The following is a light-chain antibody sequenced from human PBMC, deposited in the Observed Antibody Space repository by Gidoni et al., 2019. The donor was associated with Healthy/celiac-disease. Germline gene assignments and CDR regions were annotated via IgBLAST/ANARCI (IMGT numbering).Light chain of an antibody. Sequence: IRMTQSPYPFSASTGDRVTTTCRARQGISSYLAWYQQKPGKAPKLLIYAASTLQSGVPSRFSGSGSGTDFTLTISCLKSKDFATYNCQQYYSYPPWTFXQXTKVEIK. V-gene: IGKV1-8*01. CDR3: QQYYSYPPWT. CDR1: QGISSY. J-gene: IGKJ1*01. CDR2: AAS.